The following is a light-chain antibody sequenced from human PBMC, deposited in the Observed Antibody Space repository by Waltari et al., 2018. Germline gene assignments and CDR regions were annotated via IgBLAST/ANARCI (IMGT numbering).Light chain of an antibody. CDR1: NIEPHS. Sequence: YVVTQPPSVSVAPGKTARLTCEGENIEPHSVNWYQQKAGQAPVLVMFYDSDRPSGSPELFSGSKSGNTATLTINWVEPGDEADYHCQLWDDTNNSGVFGGGTKLTVL. V-gene: IGLV3-21*04. CDR2: YDS. CDR3: QLWDDTNNSGV. J-gene: IGLJ3*02.